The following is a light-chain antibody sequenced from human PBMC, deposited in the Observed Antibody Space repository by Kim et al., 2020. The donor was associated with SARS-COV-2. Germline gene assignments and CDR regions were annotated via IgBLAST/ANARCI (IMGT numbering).Light chain of an antibody. V-gene: IGLV4-69*01. Sequence: QLVLTQSPSASASVGASVKLTCTLSGGHSTNAIAWHQQQPEKGPRYLMKLNSDGSHSKGDGIPDRFSGSTSGTERYLTISSLQSEDEADYYCQTWGTGIWVFGGGTQLTVL. CDR2: LNSDGSH. J-gene: IGLJ3*02. CDR3: QTWGTGIWV. CDR1: GGHSTNA.